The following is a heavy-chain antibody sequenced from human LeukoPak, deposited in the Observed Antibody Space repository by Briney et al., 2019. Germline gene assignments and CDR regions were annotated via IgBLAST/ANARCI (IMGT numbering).Heavy chain of an antibody. CDR2: IYNSGTT. Sequence: PSETLSLTCSVSGDSINNYYWNWIRQPPGKGLEWIGYIYNSGTTNYNPSLKSRISISVDTSKNQFSLRLTSVTAADTAVYYCARRMQMSGMGEDRWLDPWGQGTPVTVSS. V-gene: IGHV4-4*09. CDR1: GDSINNYY. D-gene: IGHD3-16*01. J-gene: IGHJ5*02. CDR3: ARRMQMSGMGEDRWLDP.